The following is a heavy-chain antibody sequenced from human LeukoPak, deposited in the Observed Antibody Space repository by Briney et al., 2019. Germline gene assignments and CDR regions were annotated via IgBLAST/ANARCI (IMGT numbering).Heavy chain of an antibody. J-gene: IGHJ6*02. Sequence: PGGSLRLSCAASGFTFSSYAMSWVRQAPGKGLEWVSYISSSSSTIYYADSVKGRFTISRDNAKNSLYLQMNSLRDEDTAVYYCARDLRYYYGMDVWGQGTTVTVSS. V-gene: IGHV3-48*02. CDR3: ARDLRYYYGMDV. CDR1: GFTFSSYA. CDR2: ISSSSSTI.